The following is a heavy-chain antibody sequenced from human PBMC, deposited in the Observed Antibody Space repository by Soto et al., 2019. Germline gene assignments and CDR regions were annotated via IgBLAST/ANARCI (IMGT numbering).Heavy chain of an antibody. CDR2: INPSGGST. Sequence: QVQLVHSGAEVKKPGASVTVSCKASGYSFTGYYIHWVRQAPGQGLEWMGVINPSGGSTSYAQQFQAGVTMTRDTPTSTVYMELSSCRSEATAVYYGARESRRNYFDYWGQGTLVTVSS. V-gene: IGHV1-46*01. CDR1: GYSFTGYY. CDR3: ARESRRNYFDY. J-gene: IGHJ4*02.